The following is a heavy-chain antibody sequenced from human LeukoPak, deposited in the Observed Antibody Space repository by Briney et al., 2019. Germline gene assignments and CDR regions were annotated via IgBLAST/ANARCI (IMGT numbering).Heavy chain of an antibody. V-gene: IGHV1-3*01. CDR1: GYTFISYA. Sequence: ASVKVSCKASGYTFISYALHWVRQAPGQRLEWMGWINAANGNTKFSQKFQGRVTFTRDTSASTAYMELSSLRSEDTAVYYCARGTRGAAMGLHFDYWGQGTLVTVSS. CDR3: ARGTRGAAMGLHFDY. D-gene: IGHD5-18*01. CDR2: INAANGNT. J-gene: IGHJ4*02.